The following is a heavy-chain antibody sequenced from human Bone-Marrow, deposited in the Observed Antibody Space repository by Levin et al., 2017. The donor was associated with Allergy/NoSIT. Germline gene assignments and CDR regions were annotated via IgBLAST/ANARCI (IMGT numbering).Heavy chain of an antibody. CDR1: GFTFGDNA. CDR3: SRSCGGLAKTRCDYYGMGV. J-gene: IGHJ6*02. CDR2: IRGKAFGGTR. V-gene: IGHV3-49*03. Sequence: PGGSLRLSCTTSGFTFGDNAIIWFRQAPGKGLEWVSFIRGKAFGGTREYAASVKGRFTISRDESKSAAYLQMNSLKTEDTAVYFCSRSCGGLAKTRCDYYGMGVWGQGTTVTVSS. D-gene: IGHD5-12*01.